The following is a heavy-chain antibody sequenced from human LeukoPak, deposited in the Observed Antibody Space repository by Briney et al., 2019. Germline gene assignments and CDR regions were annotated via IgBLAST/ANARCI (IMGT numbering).Heavy chain of an antibody. V-gene: IGHV4-34*01. CDR2: INHSGST. D-gene: IGHD3-22*01. CDR3: ARGGYDSSGDHDY. J-gene: IGHJ4*02. CDR1: GGSFSGYY. Sequence: SETLSLTCAVYGGSFSGYYWSWIRHPPGKGLEWIGEINHSGSTNYNPSLKSRVTISVDTSKNQFSLKLSSVTAADTAVYYCARGGYDSSGDHDYWGQGTLVTVSS.